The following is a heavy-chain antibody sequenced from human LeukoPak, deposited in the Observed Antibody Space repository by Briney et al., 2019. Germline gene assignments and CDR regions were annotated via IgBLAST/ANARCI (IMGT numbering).Heavy chain of an antibody. CDR3: AKDKDSSGWYQQNAY. CDR2: ITGGGRT. J-gene: IGHJ4*02. D-gene: IGHD6-19*01. V-gene: IGHV3-23*01. Sequence: GGSLRLSCAASGFTFSDYAMSWVRQAPGKGPEWVSAITGGGRTYYADSAKGRFTISRDNSKNTLYLQMNSLRAEDTAVYYCAKDKDSSGWYQQNAYWGQGTLVTVSS. CDR1: GFTFSDYA.